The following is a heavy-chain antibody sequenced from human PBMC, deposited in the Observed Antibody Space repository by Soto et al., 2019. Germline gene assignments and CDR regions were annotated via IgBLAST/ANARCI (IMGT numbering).Heavy chain of an antibody. CDR2: IFYTGTT. J-gene: IGHJ5*02. D-gene: IGHD2-2*01. CDR1: GGSISYNSYY. V-gene: IGHV4-39*02. CDR3: ARLVVVAPVANA. Sequence: QLKLQESGPGLVKPSETLSLTCSVSGGSISYNSYYWGWIRQPPGKGLEWVGGIFYTGTTYYSPSLKDRVTISLDTSKNSFSLNLTSVTAADTAVYFCARLVVVAPVANAWGQGTLVTVSS.